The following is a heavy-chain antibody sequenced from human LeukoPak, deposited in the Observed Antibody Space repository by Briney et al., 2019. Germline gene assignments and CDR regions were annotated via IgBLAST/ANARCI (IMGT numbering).Heavy chain of an antibody. CDR2: IYHSGST. CDR3: ARGLQSLGYFDY. V-gene: IGHV4-38-2*01. J-gene: IGHJ4*02. D-gene: IGHD4-11*01. CDR1: GYSISSGYY. Sequence: PSETLSLTCAVSGYSISSGYYWGWIRQPPGKGLERIGSIYHSGSTYYNPSLKSRVTISVDTSKNQFSLKLSSVTAADTAVYYCARGLQSLGYFDYWGQGTLVTVSS.